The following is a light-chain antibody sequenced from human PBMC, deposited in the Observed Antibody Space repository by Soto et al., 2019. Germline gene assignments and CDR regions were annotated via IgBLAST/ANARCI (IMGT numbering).Light chain of an antibody. V-gene: IGKV3-20*01. J-gene: IGKJ2*01. CDR3: QQYPGYT. CDR2: GAS. CDR1: QSVSSSY. Sequence: EIVLTQSPGTLSLSPGERATLSSRASQSVSSSYLAWYQQKPGQAPRLLIYGASGRATGIPDSFSGSGSGTDFTLTISRLEPENFAVYYCQQYPGYTFGQGTKLDIK.